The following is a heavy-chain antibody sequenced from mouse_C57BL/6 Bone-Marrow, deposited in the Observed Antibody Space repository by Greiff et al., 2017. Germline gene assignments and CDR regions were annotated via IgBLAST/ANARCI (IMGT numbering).Heavy chain of an antibody. CDR1: GFTFTDYY. J-gene: IGHJ1*03. V-gene: IGHV7-3*01. Sequence: EVQGVESGGGLVQPGGSLSLSCAASGFTFTDYYMSWVRQPPGKALEWLGFIRNKANGYTTEYSASVKGRFTISRDNSQSILYLQMNALRAEDSATYYCARYMDYGSRSYWYFDVWGTGTTVTVSS. CDR3: ARYMDYGSRSYWYFDV. CDR2: IRNKANGYTT. D-gene: IGHD1-1*01.